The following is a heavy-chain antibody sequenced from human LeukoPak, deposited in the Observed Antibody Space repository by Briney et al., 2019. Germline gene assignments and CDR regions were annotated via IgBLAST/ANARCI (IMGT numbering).Heavy chain of an antibody. CDR2: ISGSGGST. J-gene: IGHJ4*02. Sequence: GGSLRLSCVTSGFTLSNAWMSWVRQAPGKGLEWVSAISGSGGSTYYADSVKGRFTISRDNSKNTLYLQMNSLRAEDTAVYYCAKEKGITMIVVVRYYFDYWGQGTLVTVSS. CDR3: AKEKGITMIVVVRYYFDY. CDR1: GFTLSNAW. V-gene: IGHV3-23*01. D-gene: IGHD3-22*01.